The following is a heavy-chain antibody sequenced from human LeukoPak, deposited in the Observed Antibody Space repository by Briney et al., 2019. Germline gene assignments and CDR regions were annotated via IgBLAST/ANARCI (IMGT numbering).Heavy chain of an antibody. V-gene: IGHV3-23*01. CDR1: GFTFSSYA. D-gene: IGHD6-6*01. Sequence: GGSLRLSCAASGFTFSSYAMSWVRQAPGKGLEWVSAISGSGGSTYYADSVKGRFTISGDNSKNTLYLQMNSLRAEDTAVYYCAKDRCSSSHYYYYYMDVWGKGTTVTVSS. J-gene: IGHJ6*03. CDR2: ISGSGGST. CDR3: AKDRCSSSHYYYYYMDV.